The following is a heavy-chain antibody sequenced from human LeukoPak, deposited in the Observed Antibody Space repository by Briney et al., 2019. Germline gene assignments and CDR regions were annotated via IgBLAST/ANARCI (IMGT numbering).Heavy chain of an antibody. CDR1: GGSMGGYS. V-gene: IGHV4-59*08. D-gene: IGHD3-22*01. Sequence: SKTLSLTCTSSGGSMGGYSWGWIRQSPAKGLVWIGYMYYSWSHHYHPLPKSRVTISIDMSKNQFSLTLSSVTAADAALYYCARHFTYYYDSSGYPRDAFDIWGQGTMVTVSS. CDR3: ARHFTYYYDSSGYPRDAFDI. J-gene: IGHJ3*02. CDR2: MYYSWSH.